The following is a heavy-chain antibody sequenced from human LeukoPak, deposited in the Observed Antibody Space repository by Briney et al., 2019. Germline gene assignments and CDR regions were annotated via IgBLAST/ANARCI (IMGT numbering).Heavy chain of an antibody. CDR1: GGSFSGYY. D-gene: IGHD6-13*01. CDR3: AVTFIAAAGDDAFDI. CDR2: INHSGST. Sequence: SETLSLTCAVYGGSFSGYYWSWIRQPPGKGVEWIGEINHSGSTNYNPSLKRRVTISVDTSKNQFSLKLSSVTAADTAVYYCAVTFIAAAGDDAFDIWGQGTMVTVSS. V-gene: IGHV4-34*01. J-gene: IGHJ3*02.